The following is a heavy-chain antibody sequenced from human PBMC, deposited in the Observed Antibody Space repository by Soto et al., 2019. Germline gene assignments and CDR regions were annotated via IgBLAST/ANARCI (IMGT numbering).Heavy chain of an antibody. J-gene: IGHJ4*02. D-gene: IGHD2-2*01. CDR1: GFTFSSYA. Sequence: EVQLLESGGGLVQPGGSLRLSCAASGFTFSSYAMSWVRQAPGKGLELVSAISGSGGSTYYADSVKGRFTISRDNSKNPLYLQMNSLRAEDTGVYYCVNGLLVVPAANDFARFDYWGQGTLVTVSS. CDR3: VNGLLVVPAANDFARFDY. CDR2: ISGSGGST. V-gene: IGHV3-23*01.